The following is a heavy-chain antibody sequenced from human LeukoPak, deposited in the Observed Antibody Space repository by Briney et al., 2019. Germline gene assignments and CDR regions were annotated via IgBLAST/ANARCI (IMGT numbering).Heavy chain of an antibody. D-gene: IGHD4-23*01. CDR2: IKEDGSEK. CDR3: ARDYGGNSVY. V-gene: IGHV3-7*01. Sequence: GGSLRLSCAASGLTFSSYWMSWVRKAPGKGLEWVANIKEDGSEKYYVDSVKGRFTISRDNAKNSLYLQMNSLRAEDTAMYYCARDYGGNSVYWGQGTLVTVSS. J-gene: IGHJ4*02. CDR1: GLTFSSYW.